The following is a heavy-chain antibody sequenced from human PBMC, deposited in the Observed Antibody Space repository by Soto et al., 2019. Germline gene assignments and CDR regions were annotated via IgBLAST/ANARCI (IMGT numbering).Heavy chain of an antibody. CDR1: GGSVSRGSFY. CDR3: ARGEGYYYQLRY. Sequence: NPSETLSLTCTVSGGSVSRGSFYWSWIRQPPGKGLEWIGYMYYSGITKYNPSLKSRVTISLDRSNNQFSLKLSSVTAADTAIYYCARGEGYYYQLRYWGQGTLVTVSS. CDR2: MYYSGIT. D-gene: IGHD3-10*01. V-gene: IGHV4-61*01. J-gene: IGHJ4*02.